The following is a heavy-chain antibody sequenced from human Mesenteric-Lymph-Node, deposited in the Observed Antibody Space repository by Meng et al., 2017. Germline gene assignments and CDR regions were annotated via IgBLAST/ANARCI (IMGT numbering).Heavy chain of an antibody. J-gene: IGHJ4*02. CDR3: ARGLWEQSRYYFDS. Sequence: QVQLVQSGAEVKKPGASVKVSCKASGYTFTNYAIQWVRQAPGQRLEWMGWINSGNGKTKYSEKFQGRDTITRDTSATTAYMELSSLRSEDMAVYYCARGLWEQSRYYFDSWGQGTLVTVSS. CDR1: GYTFTNYA. CDR2: INSGNGKT. D-gene: IGHD1-26*01. V-gene: IGHV1-3*01.